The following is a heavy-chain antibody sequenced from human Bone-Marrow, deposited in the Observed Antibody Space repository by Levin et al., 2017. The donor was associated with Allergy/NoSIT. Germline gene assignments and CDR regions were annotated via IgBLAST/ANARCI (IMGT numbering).Heavy chain of an antibody. Sequence: GSLRLSCAVYGGSFSGYYWSWIRQPPGKGLEWIGEIYNSGSTNYNPSLKSRVTISVDTSKNQFSLKLSSVTAADTAVYYCARIKIRSNDWFDPWGQGTLVTVSS. CDR1: GGSFSGYY. D-gene: IGHD3-3*01. CDR3: ARIKIRSNDWFDP. V-gene: IGHV4-34*01. J-gene: IGHJ5*02. CDR2: IYNSGST.